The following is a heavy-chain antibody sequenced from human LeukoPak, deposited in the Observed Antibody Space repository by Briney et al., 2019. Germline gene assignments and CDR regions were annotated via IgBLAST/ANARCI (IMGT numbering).Heavy chain of an antibody. D-gene: IGHD4-17*01. CDR2: IYHSGST. J-gene: IGHJ6*02. CDR3: ARVIYGDPYYYYYGMDV. CDR1: GGSISSGDYS. Sequence: PSETLSLTCAVSGGSISSGDYSWSWIRQPPGKGLEWIGYIYHSGSTSYNPSLKSRVTISVDRSKNQFSLKLTSVTAADTAVYYCARVIYGDPYYYYYGMDVWGQGTTVTVSS. V-gene: IGHV4-30-2*01.